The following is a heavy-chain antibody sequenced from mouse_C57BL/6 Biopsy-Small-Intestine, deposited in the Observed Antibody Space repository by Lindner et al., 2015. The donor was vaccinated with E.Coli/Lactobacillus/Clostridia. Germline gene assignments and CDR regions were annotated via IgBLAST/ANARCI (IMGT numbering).Heavy chain of an antibody. D-gene: IGHD1-1*01. J-gene: IGHJ2*01. CDR3: ARSRTTVVATN. CDR1: GYTFTDYN. CDR2: INPNNGGT. V-gene: IGHV1-22*01. Sequence: VQLQESGPELVKPGASVKMSCKASGYTFTDYNMHWVKQSHGKSLEWIGYINPNNGGTSYNQKFKGKATLTVDQSSSTAYMQLSSLTSEDSAVYYCARSRTTVVATNWGQGTTLTVSS.